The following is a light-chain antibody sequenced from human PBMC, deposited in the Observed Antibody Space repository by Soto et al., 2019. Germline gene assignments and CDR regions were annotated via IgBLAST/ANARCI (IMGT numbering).Light chain of an antibody. CDR2: YDS. J-gene: IGLJ2*01. CDR1: NIGTKS. CDR3: QVWDTSTFHPI. V-gene: IGLV3-21*04. Sequence: SYELTQSPSVSVAPGRTARIACEGNNIGTKSVHWYQQRPGQAPVEVVYYDSDRPSGIPERFSGSNSGNTATLTISSVEAGDEADYYCQVWDTSTFHPIFGGGTKVTVL.